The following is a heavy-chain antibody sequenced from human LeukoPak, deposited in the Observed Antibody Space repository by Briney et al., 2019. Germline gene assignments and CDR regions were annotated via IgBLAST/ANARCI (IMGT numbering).Heavy chain of an antibody. D-gene: IGHD2-2*01. CDR1: VGSFSGDY. J-gene: IGHJ5*02. CDR3: AREGQRGYCSSTSCFWFDP. CDR2: IDHSVST. Sequence: PETLSLTCALYVGSFSGDYWSWIRQPPRNGRGWSSEIDHSVSTNYNTSLKSRVTISVDPSKNQCSLKLSSVTAADTAVYYCAREGQRGYCSSTSCFWFDPWGQGILVTVSS. V-gene: IGHV4-34*01.